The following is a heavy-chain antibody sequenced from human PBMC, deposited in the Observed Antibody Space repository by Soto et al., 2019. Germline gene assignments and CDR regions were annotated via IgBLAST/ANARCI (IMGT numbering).Heavy chain of an antibody. V-gene: IGHV4-34*01. Sequence: QVQLQQWGAGLLKPSETLSLTCAVNSESLSGYYWSWIRQSPGKGLEWIGEIDGSGNTNYSPSLRRRVARSVDTAKNHFSLNLNSVSAADTAAYYCVGARGRLVGFDYWGQGTLVTVSS. CDR1: SESLSGYY. J-gene: IGHJ4*02. CDR2: IDGSGNT. CDR3: VGARGRLVGFDY. D-gene: IGHD1-26*01.